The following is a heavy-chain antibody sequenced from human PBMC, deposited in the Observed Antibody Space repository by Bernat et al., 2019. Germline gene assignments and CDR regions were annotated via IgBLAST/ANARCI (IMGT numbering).Heavy chain of an antibody. CDR1: GFTFSSYG. D-gene: IGHD3-10*01. V-gene: IGHV3-30*18. Sequence: QVQLVESGGGVVQPGRSLRLSCAASGFTFSSYGMHWVRQAPGKGLEWVAVISYDVSNTNYTDSVKGRFTIPRDNSKDTLYLQMNSLRAEDTAVYYCAKDRKVVWFGEGHYYYGMDVWGQGTTVTVSS. J-gene: IGHJ6*02. CDR3: AKDRKVVWFGEGHYYYGMDV. CDR2: ISYDVSNT.